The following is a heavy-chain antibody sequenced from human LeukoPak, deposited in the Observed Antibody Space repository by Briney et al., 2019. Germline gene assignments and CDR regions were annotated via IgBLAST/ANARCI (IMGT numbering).Heavy chain of an antibody. J-gene: IGHJ3*02. D-gene: IGHD5-12*01. Sequence: PSETLSLTCTVSGGSISSYYWSWIRQPPGKGLEWIGHIYYSGSTYYNPSLKSRVTIAVETSKNQFSLKLSSVTAADKAVYYCARSCRILDIVATIRARLGGNGFDIWGQGTMVTVSS. CDR2: IYYSGST. CDR3: ARSCRILDIVATIRARLGGNGFDI. V-gene: IGHV4-59*12. CDR1: GGSISSYY.